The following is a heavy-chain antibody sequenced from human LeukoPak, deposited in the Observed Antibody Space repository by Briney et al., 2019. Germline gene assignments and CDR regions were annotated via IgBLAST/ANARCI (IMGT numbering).Heavy chain of an antibody. CDR2: INHSGST. CDR3: ARHGSDDFWSGYSYYFDY. Sequence: SETLSLTCAVYGGSFSGYYWSWIRQPPGKGLEWIGEINHSGSTNYNPSLKSRVTISVDTSKNQFSLKLSSVTAADTAVYYCARHGSDDFWSGYSYYFDYWGQGTLVTVSS. V-gene: IGHV4-34*01. D-gene: IGHD3-3*01. J-gene: IGHJ4*02. CDR1: GGSFSGYY.